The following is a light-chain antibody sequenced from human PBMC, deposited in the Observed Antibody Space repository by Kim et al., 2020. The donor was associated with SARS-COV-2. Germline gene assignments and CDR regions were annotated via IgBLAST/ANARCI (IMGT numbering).Light chain of an antibody. Sequence: EIVMTQSPATLSVSPGERATLSCRASQSVSSNLVWYQQKPGQAPRLLIYGASTRATGIPARFSGGGSGTDFTLTISSLQSEDFAVYYCQQYNNWPRTFGQGTKVDIK. CDR1: QSVSSN. CDR2: GAS. V-gene: IGKV3-15*01. CDR3: QQYNNWPRT. J-gene: IGKJ1*01.